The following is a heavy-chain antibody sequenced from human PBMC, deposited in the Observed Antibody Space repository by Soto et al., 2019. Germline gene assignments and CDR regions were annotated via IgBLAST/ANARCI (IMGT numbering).Heavy chain of an antibody. Sequence: PSETLSLTCTVSGGSISSSSYYWGWIRQPPGKGLEWIGSIYYSGSTYYNPSLKSRVTLAVDTSKNQFSLKLSSVTAADTAVYYCARARYSYGSFDYWGQGTLVTVSS. CDR1: GGSISSSSYY. D-gene: IGHD5-18*01. J-gene: IGHJ4*02. V-gene: IGHV4-39*07. CDR2: IYYSGST. CDR3: ARARYSYGSFDY.